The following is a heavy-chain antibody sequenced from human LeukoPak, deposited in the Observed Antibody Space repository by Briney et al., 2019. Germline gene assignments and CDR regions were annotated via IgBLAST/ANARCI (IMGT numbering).Heavy chain of an antibody. CDR2: ISGSSSAT. V-gene: IGHV3-11*06. D-gene: IGHD2-2*01. J-gene: IGHJ4*02. Sequence: GSLRLSCAASGFTFSDYYMNWIRQAPGKGLEYISYISGSSSATNYADSVKGRFTISRDNAKKSLYLQMNSLSAEDTAVYYCGRFSRAPDYWGQGTLVTVSS. CDR1: GFTFSDYY. CDR3: GRFSRAPDY.